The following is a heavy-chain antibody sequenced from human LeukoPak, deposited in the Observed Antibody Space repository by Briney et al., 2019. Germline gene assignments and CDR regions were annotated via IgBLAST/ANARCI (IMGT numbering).Heavy chain of an antibody. J-gene: IGHJ4*02. CDR3: TRVVLVETTYSYFDY. Sequence: PGTSLRLSCAASGFTFISYAIHWVRQAPGKGLEWVGRTRKKTNSYTTEYAASVKGRFTISRDDSKNSLYLQMNSLKAEDTAVYYCTRVVLVETTYSYFDYWGQGTLVTVSS. CDR1: GFTFISYA. V-gene: IGHV3-72*01. CDR2: TRKKTNSYTT. D-gene: IGHD4/OR15-4a*01.